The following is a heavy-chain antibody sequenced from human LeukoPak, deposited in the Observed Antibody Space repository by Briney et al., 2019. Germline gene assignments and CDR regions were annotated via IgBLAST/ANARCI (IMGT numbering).Heavy chain of an antibody. D-gene: IGHD3-22*01. CDR1: VGSFSGYY. V-gene: IGHV4-34*01. J-gene: IGHJ5*02. CDR3: ARVNYYGSGGYYWWFDP. Sequence: SETLSLTCAVYVGSFSGYYWSWIRQPPGKGLEWIGEINHSGSTNYNPSLKSRVTTSVDPSKNQVSLKLTSVTAADTAVYYCARVNYYGSGGYYWWFDPWGQGTLVTVSS. CDR2: INHSGST.